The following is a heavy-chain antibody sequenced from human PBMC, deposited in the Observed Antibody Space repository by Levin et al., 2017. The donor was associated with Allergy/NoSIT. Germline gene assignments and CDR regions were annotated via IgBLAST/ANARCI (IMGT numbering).Heavy chain of an antibody. CDR1: EYTFISHY. D-gene: IGHD3-3*01. CDR3: ASWRGRGYDLWSGPLDD. CDR2: INPSAGST. J-gene: IGHJ4*02. Sequence: RGESLKISCKASEYTFISHYVHWVRQAPGQGLEWMGIINPSAGSTSYAQKFQGRVTMTRDTSTSTLYMELSSLRSEDTAVYYCASWRGRGYDLWSGPLDDWGQGTLVTVSS. V-gene: IGHV1-46*01.